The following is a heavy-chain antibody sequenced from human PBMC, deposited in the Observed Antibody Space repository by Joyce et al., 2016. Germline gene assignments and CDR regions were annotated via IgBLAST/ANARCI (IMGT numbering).Heavy chain of an antibody. V-gene: IGHV3-21*01. CDR3: ASVTGSGGYFGMDV. D-gene: IGHD2-21*02. CDR1: GFTLSSYS. J-gene: IGHJ6*02. Sequence: EVQLVESGGGLVKPGGSLRLSCAASGFTLSSYSMNWVRQSPGKGLEGVSSIDISGSNIYDADSLRGRFTISRDNAMNSVYLQMNSLRAEDTAVFYCASVTGSGGYFGMDVWGQGTTVTVSS. CDR2: IDISGSNI.